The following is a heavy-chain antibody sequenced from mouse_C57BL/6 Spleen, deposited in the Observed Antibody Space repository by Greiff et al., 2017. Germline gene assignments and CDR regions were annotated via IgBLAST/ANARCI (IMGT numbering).Heavy chain of an antibody. D-gene: IGHD1-1*01. V-gene: IGHV2-2*01. CDR2: IWSGGST. CDR3: ARNCYYGSSLYYFDY. Sequence: QVQLQQSGPGLVRPSQSLSITCTVSGFSLTSYGVHWVRQCPGKGLEWMGVIWSGGSTDYNAALISRMSISKDNSKSQVFFKMNSLLAHDTAIYYCARNCYYGSSLYYFDYWGQGTTLTVSS. CDR1: GFSLTSYG. J-gene: IGHJ2*01.